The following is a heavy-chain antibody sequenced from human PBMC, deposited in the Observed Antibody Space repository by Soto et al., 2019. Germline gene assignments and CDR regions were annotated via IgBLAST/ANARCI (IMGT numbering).Heavy chain of an antibody. D-gene: IGHD6-6*01. CDR2: INHSGST. V-gene: IGHV4-34*01. J-gene: IGHJ6*02. CDR3: ARXGEQLVRWYYYYYGMDV. Sequence: PSETLSLTCAVYGGSFSCYYWSWIRQPPGKGLEGIGEINHSGSTNYNPPLKSRVTISVDTSKNQFSLKVSSVTAADTAVYYCARXGEQLVRWYYYYYGMDVWGPGTTVTVSS. CDR1: GGSFSCYY.